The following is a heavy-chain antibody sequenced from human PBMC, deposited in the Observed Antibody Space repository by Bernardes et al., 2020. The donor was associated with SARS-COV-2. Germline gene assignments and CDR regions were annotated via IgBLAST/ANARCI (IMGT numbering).Heavy chain of an antibody. D-gene: IGHD6-19*01. CDR1: GGSFISNNW. Sequence: SEPLSLTCAVSGGSFISNNWWCCVLQPPGKTLEWTGVIYYTGNTNYNESLSSRVTISLDKSNNQFYLNLSSVTAADTAVYYCAKDTPRASLGWSIDAFDAWGQGTMVTVSS. CDR3: AKDTPRASLGWSIDAFDA. CDR2: IYYTGNT. V-gene: IGHV4-4*02. J-gene: IGHJ3*01.